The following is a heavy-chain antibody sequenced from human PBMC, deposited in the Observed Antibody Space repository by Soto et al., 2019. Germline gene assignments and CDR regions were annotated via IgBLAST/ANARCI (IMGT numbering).Heavy chain of an antibody. CDR1: GFTFSSYS. CDR3: TKRYFGGSDAFDI. CDR2: ISSSSSTI. D-gene: IGHD3-9*01. Sequence: GGSLRLSCAASGFTFSSYSMNWVRQAPGKGLEWVSYISSSSSTIYYADSVKGRFTISRDNAKNSLYLQMNSLKTEDTAVYYCTKRYFGGSDAFDIWGQGTMVTVSS. V-gene: IGHV3-48*01. J-gene: IGHJ3*02.